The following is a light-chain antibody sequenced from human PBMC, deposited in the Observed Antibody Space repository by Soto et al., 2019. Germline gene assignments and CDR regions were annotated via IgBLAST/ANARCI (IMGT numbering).Light chain of an antibody. V-gene: IGKV3-11*01. CDR2: DAS. J-gene: IGKJ3*01. Sequence: ERVLIQTGAASSLSPGERATLSCRASQSLSSYLAWYQQKPGQAPRLLIYDASNRATGITARFSGSGSGTDFTLTISSLEPEDFAVYYCPQPKHGPGFTFGPGTKVAV. CDR1: QSLSSY. CDR3: PQPKHGPGFT.